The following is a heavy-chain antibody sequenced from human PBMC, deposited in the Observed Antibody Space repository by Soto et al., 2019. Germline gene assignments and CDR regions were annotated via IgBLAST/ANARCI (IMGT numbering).Heavy chain of an antibody. CDR2: ISSSSSTI. Sequence: GGSLRLSCAASGFTFSSYSMNWVRQAPGKGLEWVSYISSSSSTIYYADSVKGRFTISRDNAKNSLYLQMNSLRAEDTAVYYCARGDNWSDEASDYRGQGTLVTVSS. V-gene: IGHV3-48*01. J-gene: IGHJ4*02. CDR1: GFTFSSYS. CDR3: ARGDNWSDEASDY. D-gene: IGHD1-1*01.